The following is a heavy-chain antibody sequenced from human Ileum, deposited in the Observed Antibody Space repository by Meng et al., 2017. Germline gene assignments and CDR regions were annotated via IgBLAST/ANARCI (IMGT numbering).Heavy chain of an antibody. CDR1: GFTFSTYA. J-gene: IGHJ5*02. CDR3: AKPAAGTGWGGS. CDR2: ISASGGT. V-gene: IGHV3-23*04. D-gene: IGHD7-27*01. Sequence: EGQVGESGGGLVPPGWSLRLSCAASGFTFSTYAMSWVRQAPGKGLEWVSSISASGGTNYADAVKGRFTVSRDNSKNTLFLQMTSLRAEDTAVYYCAKPAAGTGWGGSWGQGTLVTVSS.